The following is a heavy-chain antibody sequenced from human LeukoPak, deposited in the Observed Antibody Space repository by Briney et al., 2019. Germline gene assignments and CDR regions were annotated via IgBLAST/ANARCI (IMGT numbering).Heavy chain of an antibody. D-gene: IGHD3-10*01. CDR1: GGSISSYY. Sequence: SETLSLTCTVSGGSISSYYWSWIRQPPGKGLEWIGYIYYSGSTNYNPSLKSRVTISVDTSKNQFSLKLSSVTAADTAVYYCAREAADYYDSGRDGFDYWGRGTLVTVSS. V-gene: IGHV4-59*01. J-gene: IGHJ4*02. CDR3: AREAADYYDSGRDGFDY. CDR2: IYYSGST.